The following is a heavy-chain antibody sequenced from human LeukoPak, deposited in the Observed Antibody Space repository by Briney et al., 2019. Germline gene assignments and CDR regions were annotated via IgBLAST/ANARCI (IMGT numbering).Heavy chain of an antibody. CDR3: ARDMYSGSYHGVYY. V-gene: IGHV3-7*04. J-gene: IGHJ4*02. CDR2: INHDGSDK. D-gene: IGHD1-26*01. Sequence: GGSLRLSCAASGFTFSTYWMSWVRQAPGKGPEWVADINHDGSDKYYVGSVKGRFTISRDNAKNSLYLQMNSLRAEDTAVYYCARDMYSGSYHGVYYWGQGTLITVSS. CDR1: GFTFSTYW.